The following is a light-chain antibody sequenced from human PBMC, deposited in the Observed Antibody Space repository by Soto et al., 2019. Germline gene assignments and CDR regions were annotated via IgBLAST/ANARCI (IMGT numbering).Light chain of an antibody. CDR3: QQYSNYWT. V-gene: IGKV1-5*03. CDR1: QSISVW. J-gene: IGKJ1*01. Sequence: DIQMTQSPSTLSASVGDRVTITCRASQSISVWLAWYQQKAGKAPNLLIYKASRLESGVPSKFSGSGSETEFTLTISDLQPDDFATYYCQQYSNYWTFGQGTKVDIK. CDR2: KAS.